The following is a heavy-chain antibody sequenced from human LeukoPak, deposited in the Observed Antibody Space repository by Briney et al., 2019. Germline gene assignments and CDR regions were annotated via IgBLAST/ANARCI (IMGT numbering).Heavy chain of an antibody. CDR3: ARQEMATIPDY. V-gene: IGHV5-51*01. J-gene: IGHJ4*02. Sequence: GESLKISCKGSGYSFTSYWIGWVRQMPGKGLEWMGIICPGDSDTRYSPSFQGQVTVSADKSISTAYLQWSSLKASDTAMYYCARQEMATIPDYWGQGTLVTVSS. CDR1: GYSFTSYW. D-gene: IGHD5-24*01. CDR2: ICPGDSDT.